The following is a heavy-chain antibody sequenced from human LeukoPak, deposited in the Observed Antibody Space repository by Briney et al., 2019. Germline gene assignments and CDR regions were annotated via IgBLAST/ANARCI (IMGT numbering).Heavy chain of an antibody. V-gene: IGHV4-34*01. D-gene: IGHD6-13*01. Sequence: PSETLSLTCAVFGGSFSGSYWSWIRQPPGKGLEWIGEINHSGSTNYNPSLKSRVTISVDTSKNQFSLKLSSVTAADTAVYYCARGPDSSSWSTGRTYWYFDLWGRGTLVTVSS. CDR3: ARGPDSSSWSTGRTYWYFDL. J-gene: IGHJ2*01. CDR1: GGSFSGSY. CDR2: INHSGST.